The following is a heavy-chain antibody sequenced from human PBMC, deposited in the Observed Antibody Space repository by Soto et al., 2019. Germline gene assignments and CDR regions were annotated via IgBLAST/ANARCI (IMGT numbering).Heavy chain of an antibody. CDR3: ARAGPKFSGYWVYYYAMDV. V-gene: IGHV1-46*01. Sequence: QVQLVQSGAEVKKPGASVKVSCKASGYTFINYYIHWVRQAPGQGLEWMGVINPSGGSTSYAQKFQGRVTMTRDTSTSTVYMELSSLRSEDTAVYYCARAGPKFSGYWVYYYAMDVWGQGTTVTVSS. CDR2: INPSGGST. J-gene: IGHJ6*02. CDR1: GYTFINYY. D-gene: IGHD3-22*01.